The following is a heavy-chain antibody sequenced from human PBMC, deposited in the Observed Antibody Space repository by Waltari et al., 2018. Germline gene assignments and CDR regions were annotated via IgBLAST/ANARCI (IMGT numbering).Heavy chain of an antibody. CDR2: IIPILGIA. Sequence: QVKLVQSGAEGKQPGSAVTVYLKASGGTFSSYAISWGRQAPGQGLEWMGGIIPILGIANYAQKFQGRVTITADKSTSTAYMELSSLRSEDTAVYYCAGGLSGWMVDYWGQGTLVTVSS. D-gene: IGHD7-27*01. V-gene: IGHV1-69*10. CDR1: GGTFSSYA. J-gene: IGHJ4*02. CDR3: AGGLSGWMVDY.